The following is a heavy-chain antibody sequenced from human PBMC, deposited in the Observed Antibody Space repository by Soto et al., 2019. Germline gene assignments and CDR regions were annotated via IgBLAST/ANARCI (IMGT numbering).Heavy chain of an antibody. J-gene: IGHJ6*02. CDR3: ARAALYYGMDV. V-gene: IGHV4-59*01. Sequence: QVQLQESGPGLVKPSETLSLTCTVSGGSISSYYWSWIRQPPGKGLELIGYIYYSGSTNYNPSLKSRVTISVDTSKNQFSLKLSSVTAADTAVYYCARAALYYGMDVWGQGTTVTVSS. CDR2: IYYSGST. CDR1: GGSISSYY.